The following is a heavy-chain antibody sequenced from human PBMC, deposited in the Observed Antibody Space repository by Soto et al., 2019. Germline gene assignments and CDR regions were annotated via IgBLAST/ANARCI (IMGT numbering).Heavy chain of an antibody. Sequence: QVQLVESGGGVVQPGRSLRLSCAASGFPFSSYGMTWVRQAPGKGLEWVAIIWSDESNEFYADSVKGRFTISRDKSKNTLYLQMNSLRAEDTAVYYCARVAPNCGGDCWDAFDIWGQGTMVTVSS. V-gene: IGHV3-33*01. CDR1: GFPFSSYG. CDR3: ARVAPNCGGDCWDAFDI. J-gene: IGHJ3*02. D-gene: IGHD2-21*02. CDR2: IWSDESNE.